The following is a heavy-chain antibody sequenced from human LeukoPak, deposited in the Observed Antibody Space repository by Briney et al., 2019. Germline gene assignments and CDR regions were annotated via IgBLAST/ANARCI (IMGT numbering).Heavy chain of an antibody. Sequence: GGSLRLSCAASGFTFNSYAMHWVRQAPGKGLEWVAVISYDGSNKYYADSVKGRFTISRDNSKNTLYLQMNSLRAEDTAVYYCAREKRDGYNSGFDYWGQGTLVTVSS. D-gene: IGHD5-24*01. J-gene: IGHJ4*02. CDR3: AREKRDGYNSGFDY. V-gene: IGHV3-30*01. CDR2: ISYDGSNK. CDR1: GFTFNSYA.